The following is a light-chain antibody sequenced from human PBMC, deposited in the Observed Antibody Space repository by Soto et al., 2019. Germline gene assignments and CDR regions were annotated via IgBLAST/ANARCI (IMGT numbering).Light chain of an antibody. CDR1: RSDVGGYNY. J-gene: IGLJ1*01. Sequence: QSALTQPASVSGSPGQSITISCTGTRSDVGGYNYVSWYQQPPGEAPKLIIYDVNNRASGVSNRFSGSKSGNTASLTISGLQAEDEADYYCSSYTGSSAPFVFGTGTKVTVL. CDR3: SSYTGSSAPFV. V-gene: IGLV2-14*01. CDR2: DVN.